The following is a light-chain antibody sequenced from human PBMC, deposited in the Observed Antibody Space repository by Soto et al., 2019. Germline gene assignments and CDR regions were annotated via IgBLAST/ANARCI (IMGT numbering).Light chain of an antibody. V-gene: IGKV1-12*01. Sequence: DIQMTQSPSFVSASVGDRVTITCRASQGISSWLSWYQHKPGRAPKLLIHAASSFESVVPSRFSRGRSGTHFTLPIRSLQPEDVAPYYCQQTTSFPLTFGGGTKLAIK. CDR1: QGISSW. J-gene: IGKJ4*01. CDR2: AAS. CDR3: QQTTSFPLT.